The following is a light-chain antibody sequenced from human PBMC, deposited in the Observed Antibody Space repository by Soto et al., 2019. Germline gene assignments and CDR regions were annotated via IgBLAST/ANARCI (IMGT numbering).Light chain of an antibody. Sequence: QSALTQPASVSGSPGQSITISCTGTSSDVGGYNYVSWYQQHPGKAPKLMIYDVSNRPSGVSNRFSGSKSGNTASLTISGLQAEDAADYYCSSYTSSSRGVFGTGTKLTVL. CDR1: SSDVGGYNY. V-gene: IGLV2-14*01. CDR2: DVS. J-gene: IGLJ1*01. CDR3: SSYTSSSRGV.